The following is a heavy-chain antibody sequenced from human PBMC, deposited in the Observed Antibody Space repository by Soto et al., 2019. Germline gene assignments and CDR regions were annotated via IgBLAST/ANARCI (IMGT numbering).Heavy chain of an antibody. V-gene: IGHV4-38-2*02. CDR1: GYFMTNGNY. J-gene: IGHJ4*02. CDR3: ARDRAAVASTFDY. D-gene: IGHD6-13*01. CDR2: IYYTGRT. Sequence: SETLSLTCAVSGYFMTNGNYWGWIRHSPGKGLEWIGSIYYTGRTYYNPSLKSRVTMSVDTSKNQFPLKLTSVTAADTAVYYCARDRAAVASTFDYWGPGTLVTVSS.